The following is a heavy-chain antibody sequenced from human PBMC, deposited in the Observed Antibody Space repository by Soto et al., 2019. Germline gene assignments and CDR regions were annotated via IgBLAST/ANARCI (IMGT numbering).Heavy chain of an antibody. CDR2: VYYTGNT. CDR3: GRRIDWFGVTDS. V-gene: IGHV4-59*08. CDR1: DASISNFY. Sequence: TLSLTCTISDASISNFYWSWIRQAPGKGLEWLGYVYYTGNTKYNPSLGSRVTISLGASQNQFSLKLESVTAAYTAVYYCGRRIDWFGVTDSWGPGTLVTVSS. J-gene: IGHJ5*01. D-gene: IGHD3-9*01.